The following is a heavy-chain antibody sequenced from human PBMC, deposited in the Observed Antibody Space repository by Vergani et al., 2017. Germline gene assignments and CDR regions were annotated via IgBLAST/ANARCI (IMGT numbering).Heavy chain of an antibody. Sequence: QVQLQQWGAGLLKPSETLSLTCAVYGGSFSGYYWSWIRQPPGKGLEWIGEINHSGSTNYNPSLKSRVTISVDTSKNQFSRKLSSVTAADMAVYYCARGQEYSSWGWFFDLWGRGTLVTVSS. J-gene: IGHJ2*01. CDR2: INHSGST. CDR3: ARGQEYSSWGWFFDL. V-gene: IGHV4-34*01. D-gene: IGHD6-6*01. CDR1: GGSFSGYY.